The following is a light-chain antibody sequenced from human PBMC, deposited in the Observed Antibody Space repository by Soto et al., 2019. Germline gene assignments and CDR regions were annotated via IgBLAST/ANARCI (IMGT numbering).Light chain of an antibody. CDR3: EFYDSSNVV. CDR1: SGTIASNY. J-gene: IGLJ2*01. CDR2: EDN. V-gene: IGLV6-57*04. Sequence: NFMLTQPHSVSESPGKTVTISCTRSSGTIASNYVQWYQQRPGTAPTTVIYEDNQRPSGVPDRFSGSTDGSSNSASLTISGLQNEGEADYICEFYDSSNVVFGGGTKVTVL.